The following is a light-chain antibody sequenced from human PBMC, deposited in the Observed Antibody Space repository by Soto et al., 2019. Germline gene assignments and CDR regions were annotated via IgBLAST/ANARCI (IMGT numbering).Light chain of an antibody. J-gene: IGKJ5*01. Sequence: DIQMTQSPSTMSASVGDRVTLTCRASQSISRWLAWYQQKPGKDPKALIYDASTLRSGVPSRFSGGGSGTEFTLTISSLQPDDFATYYCQQYNTYSTFGQGKRLEIK. CDR3: QQYNTYST. CDR1: QSISRW. V-gene: IGKV1-5*01. CDR2: DAS.